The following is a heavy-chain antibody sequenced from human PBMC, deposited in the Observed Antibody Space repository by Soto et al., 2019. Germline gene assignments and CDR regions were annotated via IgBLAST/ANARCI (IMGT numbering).Heavy chain of an antibody. J-gene: IGHJ4*02. Sequence: SETLSLTCTVSGGSVSSGSYYWSWIRQPPGKGLEWIGYIYYSGSTNYNPSLKSRVTISVDTSKNQFSLKLSSVTAADTAVYYCASLRRDGYKYYFDYWGQGTLVTVSS. CDR1: GGSVSSGSYY. V-gene: IGHV4-61*01. CDR3: ASLRRDGYKYYFDY. CDR2: IYYSGST. D-gene: IGHD5-12*01.